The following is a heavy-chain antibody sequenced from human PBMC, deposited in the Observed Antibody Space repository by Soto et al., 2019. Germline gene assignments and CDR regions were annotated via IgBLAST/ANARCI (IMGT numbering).Heavy chain of an antibody. CDR3: ARGGVRPFDY. Sequence: QVQLQQWGAGLLKPSETLSLTCAVYGGSFSGYYWCWIRQTPGKGLEWIGEVNHSGSTNYNPSLKSRVTISVDTSKNQFSLKLSSVTAADTAVYYCARGGVRPFDYWGQGTLVTVSS. J-gene: IGHJ4*02. D-gene: IGHD3-10*02. CDR2: VNHSGST. CDR1: GGSFSGYY. V-gene: IGHV4-34*01.